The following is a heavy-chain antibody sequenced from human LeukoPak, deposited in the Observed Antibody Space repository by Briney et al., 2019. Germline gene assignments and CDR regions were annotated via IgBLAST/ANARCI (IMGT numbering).Heavy chain of an antibody. V-gene: IGHV4-59*01. CDR2: IYYSGST. D-gene: IGHD3-22*01. CDR1: GGSISSYY. J-gene: IGHJ2*01. Sequence: SETLSLTCTVSGGSISSYYWSWIRQPPGKGLEWIGYIYYSGSTNYNPSLKSRVTISVDASKKQFSLKVRSVTAADTAVYYCARRDSPFDLWGRGTLVTVS. CDR3: ARRDSPFDL.